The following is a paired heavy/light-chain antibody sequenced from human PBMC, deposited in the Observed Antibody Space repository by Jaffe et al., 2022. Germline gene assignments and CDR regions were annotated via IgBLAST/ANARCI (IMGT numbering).Heavy chain of an antibody. D-gene: IGHD2-15*01. CDR1: GYTFTGYY. CDR2: INPNSGGT. Sequence: QVQLVQSGAEVKKPGASVKVSCKASGYTFTGYYMHWVRQAPGQGLEWMGRINPNSGGTNYAQKFQGRVTMTRDTSISTAYMELSRLRSDDTAVYYCAKGYCSGGSCLGGFAFDPWGQGTLVTVSS. J-gene: IGHJ5*02. V-gene: IGHV1-2*06. CDR3: AKGYCSGGSCLGGFAFDP.
Light chain of an antibody. Sequence: QSALTQPASVSGSPGQSITISCTGTSSDVGSYNLVSWYQQHPGKAPKLMIYEVSKRPSGVSNRFSGSKSGNTASLTISGLQAEDEADYYCCSYAGIYVVFGGGTKLTVL. V-gene: IGLV2-23*02. CDR1: SSDVGSYNL. CDR2: EVS. J-gene: IGLJ2*01. CDR3: CSYAGIYVV.